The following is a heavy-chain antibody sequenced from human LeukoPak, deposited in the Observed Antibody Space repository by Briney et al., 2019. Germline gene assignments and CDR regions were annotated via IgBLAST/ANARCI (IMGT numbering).Heavy chain of an antibody. J-gene: IGHJ4*02. CDR2: INTDGTVT. Sequence: PGGFLRLSCAASGFTFSKYWMLWVRQAPGKGLESVSRINTDGTVTTYADSVKGRFTVSRDNADNTMFLQMNSVRDEDTAVYYCARDQWLDYWGRGTLVTVSS. V-gene: IGHV3-74*01. CDR1: GFTFSKYW. D-gene: IGHD6-19*01. CDR3: ARDQWLDY.